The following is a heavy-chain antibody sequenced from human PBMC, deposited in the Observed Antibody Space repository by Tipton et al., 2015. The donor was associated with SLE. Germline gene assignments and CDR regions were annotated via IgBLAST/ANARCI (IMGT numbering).Heavy chain of an antibody. J-gene: IGHJ4*02. D-gene: IGHD6-13*01. Sequence: TLSLTCAVYGGSFSGYYWSWIRQPPGKGLEWIGEINHSGSTNYNPSLKSRVTISVDTSKNQFSLKLSSVTAADTAVYYCARERGIADFFDYWGQGTLVTVSS. CDR1: GGSFSGYY. CDR3: ARERGIADFFDY. V-gene: IGHV4-34*01. CDR2: INHSGST.